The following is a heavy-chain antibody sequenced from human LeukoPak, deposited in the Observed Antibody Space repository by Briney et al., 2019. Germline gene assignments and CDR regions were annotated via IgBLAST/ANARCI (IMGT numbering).Heavy chain of an antibody. CDR3: AESSSWGNVDY. Sequence: QPGRSLRLSCAASGFTFSSYGMHWVRQAPGKGPEWVAVIWYDGSNKYYADSVKGRFTISRDNSKNTLYLQMNSLRAEDTAVYYCAESSSWGNVDYWGQGTLVTVSS. V-gene: IGHV3-33*06. J-gene: IGHJ4*02. D-gene: IGHD6-13*01. CDR2: IWYDGSNK. CDR1: GFTFSSYG.